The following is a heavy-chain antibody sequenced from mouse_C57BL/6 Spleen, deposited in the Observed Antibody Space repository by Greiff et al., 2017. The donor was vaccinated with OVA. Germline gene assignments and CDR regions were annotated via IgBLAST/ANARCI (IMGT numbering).Heavy chain of an antibody. J-gene: IGHJ2*01. CDR3: ARTSYCYGKGGFDY. D-gene: IGHD2-12*01. CDR1: GFSLSTSGMG. CDR2: IYWDDDK. Sequence: QVTLKESGPGILQPSQTLSLTCSFSGFSLSTSGMGVSWIRQPPGKGLEWLAHIYWDDDKRYNPSLKSRLTISNDTARNQVFLKITSVDTADTATYYCARTSYCYGKGGFDYWGQGATLTVSS. V-gene: IGHV8-12*01.